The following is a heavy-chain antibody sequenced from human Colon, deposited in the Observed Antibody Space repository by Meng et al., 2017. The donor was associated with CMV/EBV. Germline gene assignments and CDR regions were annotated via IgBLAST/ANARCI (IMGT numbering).Heavy chain of an antibody. Sequence: SETLSLTCTVSKSFSSNYYWGWIRQPPGKGLEWIGTIYHSGTTYYNPSLKSRVTISVDTSKNQFSLTMNSVTAADTAMYYCARGQLWLDSWGQGTLVTVSS. CDR2: IYHSGTT. CDR1: KSFSSNYY. CDR3: ARGQLWLDS. D-gene: IGHD3-10*01. V-gene: IGHV4-38-2*02. J-gene: IGHJ5*01.